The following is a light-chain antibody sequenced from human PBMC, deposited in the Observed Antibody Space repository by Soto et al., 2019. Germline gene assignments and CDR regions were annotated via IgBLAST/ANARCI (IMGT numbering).Light chain of an antibody. V-gene: IGKV3-15*01. J-gene: IGKJ3*01. Sequence: EIVMTQSPATLSVSPGERATLSCRASQSVSSNLAWYQQKPGQAPRLLIYGASTRATGIPASFSGSGSGTEFTLTISSLQSEDLAVYYCQQYNNWPPFAFGPGTKVDIK. CDR2: GAS. CDR3: QQYNNWPPFA. CDR1: QSVSSN.